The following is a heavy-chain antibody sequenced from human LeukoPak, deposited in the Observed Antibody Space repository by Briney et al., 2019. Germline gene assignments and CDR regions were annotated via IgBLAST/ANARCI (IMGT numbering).Heavy chain of an antibody. V-gene: IGHV3-20*04. CDR2: INWNGGST. D-gene: IGHD3-22*01. CDR1: GFTFDDYG. CDR3: AKDDPYYYDSSGQKSNDAFDI. Sequence: PGGSLRLSCAASGFTFDDYGMSWVRQAPGKGLEWVSGINWNGGSTGYADSVKGRFTISRDNSKNTLYLQMNSLRAEDTAVYYCAKDDPYYYDSSGQKSNDAFDIWGQGTMVTVSS. J-gene: IGHJ3*02.